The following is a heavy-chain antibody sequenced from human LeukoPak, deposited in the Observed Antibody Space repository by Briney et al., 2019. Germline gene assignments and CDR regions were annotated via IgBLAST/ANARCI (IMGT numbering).Heavy chain of an antibody. D-gene: IGHD6-13*01. J-gene: IGHJ4*02. Sequence: GGSLRLSCAASGFTFSSYGMHWVRQAPGKGLEWVAVISYDGSNKYYADSVKGRFTISRDNSKNTLYLQTNSLRAEDTAVYYCAKIIGVQQQLVDYWGQGTLVTVSS. V-gene: IGHV3-30*18. CDR1: GFTFSSYG. CDR3: AKIIGVQQQLVDY. CDR2: ISYDGSNK.